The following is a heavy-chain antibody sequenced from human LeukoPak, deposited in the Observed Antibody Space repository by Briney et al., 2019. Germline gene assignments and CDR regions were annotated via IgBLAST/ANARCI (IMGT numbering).Heavy chain of an antibody. Sequence: GGSLRLSCTASGVTLGRHDMHWVRQIPGQGLEWVAAVSSGFHAFFADSVQGRFTVSREDARNSLYLQMNSLRAGDTAVYYCVREARGYHYSYFDYWGQGTLVTVSS. V-gene: IGHV3-13*01. J-gene: IGHJ4*02. CDR1: GVTLGRHD. D-gene: IGHD5-18*01. CDR3: VREARGYHYSYFDY. CDR2: VSSGFHA.